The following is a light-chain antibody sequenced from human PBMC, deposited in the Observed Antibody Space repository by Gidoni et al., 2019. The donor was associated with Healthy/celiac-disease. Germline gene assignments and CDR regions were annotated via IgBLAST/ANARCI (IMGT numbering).Light chain of an antibody. CDR1: QGISSY. CDR3: QQLNSYPRT. J-gene: IGKJ1*01. Sequence: DIQLTQSPSFLSASVGDRVTITCRASQGISSYLAWYQQKPGKAPKLLIYAATTLQSRVPSRFSGSGSGTEFTLTISSLQPEDFATYYCQQLNSYPRTFGQXTKVEIK. V-gene: IGKV1-9*01. CDR2: AAT.